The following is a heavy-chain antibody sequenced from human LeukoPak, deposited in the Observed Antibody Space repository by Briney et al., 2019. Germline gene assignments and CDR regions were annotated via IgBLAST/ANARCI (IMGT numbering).Heavy chain of an antibody. CDR2: ISGTGGGT. CDR1: GFTFDYHA. J-gene: IGHJ4*02. CDR3: AKDYSDSRVADVFFEY. Sequence: GGSLRLSCGASGFTFDYHALAWVRQTPEKGLEWISSISGTGGGTFYADSVKGRFSISRDNSNNTMSLQMNSLRVEDTAVYYCAKDYSDSRVADVFFEYWGQGTLVTVSS. D-gene: IGHD2-15*01. V-gene: IGHV3-23*01.